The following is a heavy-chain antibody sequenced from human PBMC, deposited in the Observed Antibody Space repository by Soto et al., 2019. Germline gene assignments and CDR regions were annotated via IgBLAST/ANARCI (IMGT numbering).Heavy chain of an antibody. V-gene: IGHV3-74*01. Sequence: EVQLVESGGGLVQPGGSLRLSCAASGFTFSSYWMHWVRQAPGKGLVWVSRVKTDGSSTSYADSVKGRFTICRDIAKNTLYLQKNSLRAEDTAVYYCASGREGSGAFDIWGQGTMVTVSS. CDR1: GFTFSSYW. D-gene: IGHD6-25*01. CDR3: ASGREGSGAFDI. J-gene: IGHJ3*02. CDR2: VKTDGSST.